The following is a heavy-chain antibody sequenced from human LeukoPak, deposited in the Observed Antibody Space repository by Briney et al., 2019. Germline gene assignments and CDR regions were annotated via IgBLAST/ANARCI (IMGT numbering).Heavy chain of an antibody. CDR2: IYSGGST. J-gene: IGHJ4*02. CDR1: GFTVSSNY. V-gene: IGHV3-66*02. CDR3: ARLSVGSGGSPYFDY. Sequence: PGGSLRLSCAASGFTVSSNYMSWVRQAPGKGLEWVSVIYSGGSTYYADSVKGRFTISRDNSKNTLYLQMNSLRAEDTAVYYCARLSVGSGGSPYFDYWGRGTLVTVSS. D-gene: IGHD1-1*01.